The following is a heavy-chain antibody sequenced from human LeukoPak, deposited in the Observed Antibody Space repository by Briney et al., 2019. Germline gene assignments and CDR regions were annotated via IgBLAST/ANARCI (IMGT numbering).Heavy chain of an antibody. Sequence: ASVKVSCKSSGYTFTSYAMNWVRQAPGQGLEWMGWISTNTGNPTYAQGFTGRFVFSLDTSVSTAYLQISSLKAEDAAVYYCARKSVAATPRDIVYQYSYMDVWGKGTTVTVSS. CDR3: ARKSVAATPRDIVYQYSYMDV. CDR2: ISTNTGNP. CDR1: GYTFTSYA. D-gene: IGHD2-15*01. J-gene: IGHJ6*03. V-gene: IGHV7-4-1*02.